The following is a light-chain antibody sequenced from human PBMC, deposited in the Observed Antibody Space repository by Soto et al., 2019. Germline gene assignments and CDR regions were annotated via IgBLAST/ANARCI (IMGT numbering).Light chain of an antibody. V-gene: IGKV1-5*01. CDR1: QSISSW. CDR2: DAS. Sequence: DIQMTQSPSTLSASVGDRVTITCRASQSISSWLAWYHQKPGKAPKLLIYDASSLESGVPSRFSGSGSGTEFTLTISSLQPDDFAAYYCQQYNSFSLTFGGGTKVDIK. J-gene: IGKJ4*01. CDR3: QQYNSFSLT.